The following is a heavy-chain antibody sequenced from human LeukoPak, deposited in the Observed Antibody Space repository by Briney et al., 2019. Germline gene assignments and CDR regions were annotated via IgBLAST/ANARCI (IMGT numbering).Heavy chain of an antibody. V-gene: IGHV1-2*02. Sequence: ASVKVSCKASGYTFTGYYMHWVRQAPGQGLEWLGWVNPNYGGTRYAQKFQGRVTMTRDTSSSTAYMELSRLISDDTAVYYCARQPTEYPNGVCLDLWNQGTLVTVSS. J-gene: IGHJ4*02. CDR3: ARQPTEYPNGVCLDL. CDR2: VNPNYGGT. CDR1: GYTFTGYY. D-gene: IGHD2-8*01.